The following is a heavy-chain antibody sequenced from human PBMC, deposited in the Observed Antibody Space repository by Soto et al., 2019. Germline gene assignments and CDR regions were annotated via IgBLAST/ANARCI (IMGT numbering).Heavy chain of an antibody. V-gene: IGHV3-23*01. J-gene: IGHJ3*01. CDR3: EGSWT. D-gene: IGHD5-12*01. CDR2: ISASGDRT. CDR1: RFTLTNYA. Sequence: EVQLLVSGGGSVQPGGSLRLSCEVSRFTLTNYAMSWVRQAPGKGLEWVSQISASGDRTYYADSVKGRFTISKDTSTNTLFLQMNSLRGEDSAVYYCEGSWTWGQGTMVTVSS.